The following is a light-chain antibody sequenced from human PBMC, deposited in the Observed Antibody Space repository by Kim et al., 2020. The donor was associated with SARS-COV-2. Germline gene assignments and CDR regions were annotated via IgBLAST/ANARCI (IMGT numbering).Light chain of an antibody. CDR3: AAWDDSLSGNWV. CDR1: SSNIGSNY. Sequence: QGVTISCSGSSSNIGSNYVYWYQQLPGTAPKLLIYRNNQRPSGVPDRFSGSKSGTSASLAISGLRSEDEADYYCAAWDDSLSGNWVFGGGTQLTVL. CDR2: RNN. J-gene: IGLJ3*02. V-gene: IGLV1-47*01.